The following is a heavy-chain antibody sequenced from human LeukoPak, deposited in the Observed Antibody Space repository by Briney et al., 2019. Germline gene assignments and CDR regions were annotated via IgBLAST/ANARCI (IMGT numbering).Heavy chain of an antibody. V-gene: IGHV5-51*01. D-gene: IGHD5-18*01. CDR1: GYIFTSYW. Sequence: GASLQISCKASGYIFTSYWIGWVRQLPGKGLEWMGIIDPSGSETRYTPSFQGQVTISVDKSLTTADLQWNSLKASDTAMYYCARQTAMGRSGDYWGQGTLVTVSS. CDR2: IDPSGSET. J-gene: IGHJ4*02. CDR3: ARQTAMGRSGDY.